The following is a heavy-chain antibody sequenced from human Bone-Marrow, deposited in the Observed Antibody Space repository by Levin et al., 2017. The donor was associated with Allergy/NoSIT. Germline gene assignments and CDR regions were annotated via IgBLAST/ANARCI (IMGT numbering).Heavy chain of an antibody. Sequence: GESLKISCAASGFTVSSNYMSWVRQAPGKGLEWVSVIYSGGSTYYADSVKGRFTISRDNSKNTLYLQMNSLRAEDTAVYYCARVGSSGWYLHYYFDYWGQGTLVTVSS. V-gene: IGHV3-66*02. CDR2: IYSGGST. J-gene: IGHJ4*02. CDR1: GFTVSSNY. CDR3: ARVGSSGWYLHYYFDY. D-gene: IGHD6-19*01.